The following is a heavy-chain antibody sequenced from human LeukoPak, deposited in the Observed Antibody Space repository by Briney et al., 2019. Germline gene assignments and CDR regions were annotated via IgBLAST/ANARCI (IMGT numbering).Heavy chain of an antibody. V-gene: IGHV3-23*01. Sequence: GGSLRLSCAASGFTFSSYAVSWVRQAPGKGLEWVSGITASGTSTYYADSVKGRFTISRDNSTNTLYLQMNSLRAEDTAVYYCAKGPRRYCTGGSCYSGWYFDYWGQGTLVTVSS. J-gene: IGHJ4*02. D-gene: IGHD2-15*01. CDR1: GFTFSSYA. CDR2: ITASGTST. CDR3: AKGPRRYCTGGSCYSGWYFDY.